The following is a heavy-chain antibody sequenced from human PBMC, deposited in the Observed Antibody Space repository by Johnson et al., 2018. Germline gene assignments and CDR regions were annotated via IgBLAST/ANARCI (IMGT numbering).Heavy chain of an antibody. J-gene: IGHJ6*03. Sequence: VQLVQSGGGLVQPGRSLRLSCTGSDFPFSDYDLIWLRQAPGKGLEWVGFIRSRAFGGTTEYGASVRGRFTISRDDSKSTASLQMNSLETEDKAVYYCTRVSSGGSCYSAYCYYMDVWGKGTTVNVSS. D-gene: IGHD2-15*01. CDR2: IRSRAFGGTT. CDR3: TRVSSGGSCYSAYCYYMDV. CDR1: DFPFSDYD. V-gene: IGHV3-49*03.